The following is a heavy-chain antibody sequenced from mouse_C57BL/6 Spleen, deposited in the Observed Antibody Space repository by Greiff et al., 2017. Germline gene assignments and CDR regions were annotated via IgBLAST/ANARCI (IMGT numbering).Heavy chain of an antibody. V-gene: IGHV5-6*01. D-gene: IGHD2-4*01. CDR1: GFTFSSYG. CDR3: ASHYDYDRFAY. Sequence: EVQVVESGGDLVKPGGSLKLSCAASGFTFSSYGMSWVRQTPDKRLEWVATISSGGSYTYYPDSVKGRFTISRDNAKNTLYLQMSSLKSEDTAMYYCASHYDYDRFAYWGQGTLVTVSA. J-gene: IGHJ3*01. CDR2: ISSGGSYT.